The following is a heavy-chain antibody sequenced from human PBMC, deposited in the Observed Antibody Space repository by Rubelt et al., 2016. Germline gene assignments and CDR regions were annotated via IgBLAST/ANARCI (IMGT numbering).Heavy chain of an antibody. J-gene: IGHJ3*02. CDR2: FDGEDGET. CDR3: STADSSSWYDATDT. D-gene: IGHD6-13*01. V-gene: IGHV1-24*01. Sequence: QVQLVQSGAVLKKPGASVKVSCKVSGDTLSAFSIHWVRQAPGKGLEWMGGFDGEDGETVYAKNFQGGLIMTEDTSTDPAYMELSRLTSADTAVYYCSTADSSSWYDATDTWGQGTMVTVSS. CDR1: GDTLSAFS.